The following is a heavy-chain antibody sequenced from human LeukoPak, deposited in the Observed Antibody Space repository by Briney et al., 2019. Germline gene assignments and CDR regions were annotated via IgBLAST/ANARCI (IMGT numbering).Heavy chain of an antibody. D-gene: IGHD6-19*01. J-gene: IGHJ4*02. CDR3: ARDPGSSGWEIDY. Sequence: SETLSLTCAVYGGSFSGYYWSWIRQPAGKGLEWIGRIYTSGSTNYNPSLKSQVTMSVDTSKNQFSLKLSSVTAAGTAVYYCARDPGSSGWEIDYWGQGTLVTVSS. V-gene: IGHV4-4*07. CDR2: IYTSGST. CDR1: GGSFSGYY.